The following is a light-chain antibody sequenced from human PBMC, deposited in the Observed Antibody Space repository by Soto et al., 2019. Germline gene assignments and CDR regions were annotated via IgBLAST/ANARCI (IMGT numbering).Light chain of an antibody. Sequence: EIVLTQSPGTLSLSPGERATLSCRASEFLSSSYLVWYQQKPGQAPRLLIYAASRRATGIPDRFSGSGSATEYTLTINTLEPEDFAVYYGQQKGNFGQGTKLAIK. J-gene: IGKJ2*01. V-gene: IGKV3-20*01. CDR2: AAS. CDR3: QQKGN. CDR1: EFLSSSY.